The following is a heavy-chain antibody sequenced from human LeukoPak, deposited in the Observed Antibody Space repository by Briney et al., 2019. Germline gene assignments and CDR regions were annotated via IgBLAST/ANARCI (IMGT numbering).Heavy chain of an antibody. V-gene: IGHV3-23*01. CDR3: AKETTAIAAAGTEFDY. CDR2: ISGSGGST. CDR1: GFTFSSYA. Sequence: VGSLRLSCAASGFTFSSYAMSWVRQAPGKGLEWVSAISGSGGSTYYADSVKGRFTISRDNSKNTLYLQMNSLRAEDTAVYYCAKETTAIAAAGTEFDYWGQGTLVTVSS. D-gene: IGHD6-13*01. J-gene: IGHJ4*02.